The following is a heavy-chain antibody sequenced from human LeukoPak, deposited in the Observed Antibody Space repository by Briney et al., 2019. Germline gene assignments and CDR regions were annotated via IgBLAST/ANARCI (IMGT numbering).Heavy chain of an antibody. CDR3: ARSLSSSWYLGAFDI. Sequence: GGSLRLSCAASGFTFSSYSMNWVRQAPGKGLEWVSAISGSGGSTYYADSVKGRFTISRDNSKNTLYLQMNSLRAEDTAVYYCARSLSSSWYLGAFDIWGQGTMVTVSS. J-gene: IGHJ3*02. V-gene: IGHV3-23*01. D-gene: IGHD6-13*01. CDR2: ISGSGGST. CDR1: GFTFSSYS.